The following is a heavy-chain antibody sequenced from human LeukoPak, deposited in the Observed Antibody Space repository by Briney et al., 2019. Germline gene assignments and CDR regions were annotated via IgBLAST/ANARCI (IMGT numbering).Heavy chain of an antibody. J-gene: IGHJ3*02. CDR3: ARDFTIFGVVIPPTNAFDI. V-gene: IGHV4-39*07. CDR1: GGSIRSSSYY. D-gene: IGHD3-3*01. Sequence: SETLSLTCTVPGGSIRSSSYYWGWIRQPPGKGLEWIGSIYYSGSTYYNPSLKSRVTISVDTSKNQFSLKLSSVTAADTAVYYCARDFTIFGVVIPPTNAFDIWGQGTMVTVSS. CDR2: IYYSGST.